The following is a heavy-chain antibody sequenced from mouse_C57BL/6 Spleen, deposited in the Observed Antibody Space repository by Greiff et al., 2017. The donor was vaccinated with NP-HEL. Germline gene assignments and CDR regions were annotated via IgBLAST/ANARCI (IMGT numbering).Heavy chain of an antibody. J-gene: IGHJ2*01. CDR2: ISSGSSTI. CDR3: ARMEDGYYDYFDY. Sequence: EVQLVESGGGLVKPGGSLKLSCAASGFTFSDYGMHWVRQAPEKGLEWVAYISSGSSTIYYADTVKGRFTISRDNAKNTLCLQMTSLRSEDTAMYYCARMEDGYYDYFDYWGQGTTLTVSS. D-gene: IGHD2-3*01. CDR1: GFTFSDYG. V-gene: IGHV5-17*01.